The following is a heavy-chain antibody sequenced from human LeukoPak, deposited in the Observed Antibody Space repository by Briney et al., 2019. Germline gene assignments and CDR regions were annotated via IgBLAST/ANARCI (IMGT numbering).Heavy chain of an antibody. CDR2: IKQDGSEK. Sequence: GGSLRLSCAASGFTFSSYWMSWVRQAPGKGLEWVANIKQDGSEKYYVDSVKGRFTISRDNAKNSLYLQMNSLRAEDTAVYYCARVRYCSSTSCYRFDYWGQGTLVTVSS. CDR1: GFTFSSYW. D-gene: IGHD2-2*01. J-gene: IGHJ4*02. CDR3: ARVRYCSSTSCYRFDY. V-gene: IGHV3-7*01.